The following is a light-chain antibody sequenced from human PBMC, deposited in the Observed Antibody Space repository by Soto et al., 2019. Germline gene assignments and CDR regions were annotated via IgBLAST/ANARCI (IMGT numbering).Light chain of an antibody. CDR1: RSNIGAGFD. V-gene: IGLV1-40*01. CDR3: QSFDSSLGGWL. Sequence: QSVLTQPPSVSGAPGQRVTISCTGSRSNIGAGFDVHWYQQLPGTAPKLLISGDTNRPSGVSDRFSGSKPGTSASLAITGLRAEDEADYYCQSFDSSLGGWLFGGGTKVTVL. J-gene: IGLJ3*02. CDR2: GDT.